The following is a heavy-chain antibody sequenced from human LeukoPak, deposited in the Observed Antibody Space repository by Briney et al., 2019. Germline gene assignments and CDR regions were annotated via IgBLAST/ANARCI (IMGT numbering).Heavy chain of an antibody. Sequence: PGGSLRLSCAASGFTLSTYEMNWVRQAPGKGLEWVSYIASSDRTRTYADSVKGRFTISRDNAKNSLYLEMNSLRAEDTALYYCAREIVSAVAGNFDYWGQGTLVTVSS. CDR2: IASSDRTR. V-gene: IGHV3-48*03. D-gene: IGHD6-19*01. CDR1: GFTLSTYE. J-gene: IGHJ4*02. CDR3: AREIVSAVAGNFDY.